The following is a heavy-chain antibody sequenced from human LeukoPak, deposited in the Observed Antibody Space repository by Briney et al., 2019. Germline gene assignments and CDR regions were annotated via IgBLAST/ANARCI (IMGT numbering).Heavy chain of an antibody. CDR1: GGTFSSYA. CDR3: ARFWTGYLPDY. D-gene: IGHD3/OR15-3a*01. V-gene: IGHV1-69*13. J-gene: IGHJ4*02. CDR2: IIPIFGTA. Sequence: SVKVSCKASGGTFSSYAISWVRQAPGQGLEWMGGIIPIFGTANYAQKFQGRVTITADESTSTAYMELRGLKSDDTAVYYCARFWTGYLPDYWGQGTLVTVSS.